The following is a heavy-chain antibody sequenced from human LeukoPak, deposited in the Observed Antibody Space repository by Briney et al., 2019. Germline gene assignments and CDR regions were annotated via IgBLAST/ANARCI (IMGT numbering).Heavy chain of an antibody. CDR3: ASLLTPYHGSGGGGMDV. Sequence: GGSLRLSCAASGFTFSTHWMYWVRQAPGKELVWVSRISGDGSSTSYADSVKGRFTISRDNAKDTPYLQMTSLRVEDTAVYSCASLLTPYHGSGGGGMDVWGQGTTVTVSS. CDR1: GFTFSTHW. CDR2: ISGDGSST. J-gene: IGHJ6*02. D-gene: IGHD3-10*01. V-gene: IGHV3-74*01.